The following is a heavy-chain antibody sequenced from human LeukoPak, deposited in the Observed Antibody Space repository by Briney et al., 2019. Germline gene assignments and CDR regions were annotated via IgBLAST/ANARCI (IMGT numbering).Heavy chain of an antibody. Sequence: SETLSLTCGVSGDSISGSHWWSWVRQPPGKGLEWIGEIYHSGSTTYNPSLKSRVTISVDKSKNQFSLKLSSVTAADTAVYYCARDTPFGSGSFDYWGQGTLVTVSP. CDR2: IYHSGST. CDR3: ARDTPFGSGSFDY. D-gene: IGHD3-10*01. CDR1: GDSISGSHW. J-gene: IGHJ4*02. V-gene: IGHV4-4*02.